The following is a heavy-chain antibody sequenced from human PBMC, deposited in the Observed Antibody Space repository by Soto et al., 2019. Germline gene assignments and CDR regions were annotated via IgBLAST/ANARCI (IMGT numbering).Heavy chain of an antibody. V-gene: IGHV4-39*01. CDR3: ARTKAATVYLDY. CDR2: VSYTGRT. Sequence: QLQLQESGAGLLKPSETLSLTCTVSGGSISNSIFYWGWIRQPPGKGLEWIGSVSYTGRTYYNPSLKSRVTTSVDTSKNQFSLNLSSVTAADTAVYYCARTKAATVYLDYWGQGALVTVSS. CDR1: GGSISNSIFY. D-gene: IGHD6-13*01. J-gene: IGHJ4*02.